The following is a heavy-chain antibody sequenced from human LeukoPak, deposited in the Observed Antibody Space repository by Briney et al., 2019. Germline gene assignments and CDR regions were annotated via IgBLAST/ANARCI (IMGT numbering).Heavy chain of an antibody. Sequence: GGSLRLSCAASGFSLSTYWMHWVRQAPGEGLVWVSRISNDGTTTIYADSVKGRFTISRDNAKNTLYLQMDSLRAEDTAVYYCTRRVDATRWYDPWGQGTLVTVSS. J-gene: IGHJ5*02. CDR3: TRRVDATRWYDP. V-gene: IGHV3-74*01. D-gene: IGHD2-15*01. CDR1: GFSLSTYW. CDR2: ISNDGTTT.